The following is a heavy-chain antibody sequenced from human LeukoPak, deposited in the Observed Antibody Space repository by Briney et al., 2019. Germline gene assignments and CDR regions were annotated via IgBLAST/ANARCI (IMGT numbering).Heavy chain of an antibody. D-gene: IGHD6-13*01. V-gene: IGHV3-21*01. J-gene: IGHJ4*02. CDR3: AGGSSWYED. Sequence: GGSLTLSCAASGFTCSSYTMNWVRQAPGKGLEWVSSISRSSTYIYYADSVKGRFTISRDNAQNSLYLQMNSLRAEDTAVYYCAGGSSWYEDWGQGTLVTVSS. CDR1: GFTCSSYT. CDR2: ISRSSTYI.